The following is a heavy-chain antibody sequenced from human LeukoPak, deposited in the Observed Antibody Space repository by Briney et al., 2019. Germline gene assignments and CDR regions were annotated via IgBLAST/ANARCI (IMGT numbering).Heavy chain of an antibody. V-gene: IGHV3-23*01. J-gene: IGHJ5*02. D-gene: IGHD3-16*01. CDR1: GFRFSSYA. Sequence: GGSLRLSCAASGFRFSSYAMSWVRQAPGKGLEWVSAISGSGGSTYYADSVKGRFTISRDNSKNTLYLQMNSLRAEDTAVYYCARGTQFGSTHWFDPWGQGTLVTVSS. CDR2: ISGSGGST. CDR3: ARGTQFGSTHWFDP.